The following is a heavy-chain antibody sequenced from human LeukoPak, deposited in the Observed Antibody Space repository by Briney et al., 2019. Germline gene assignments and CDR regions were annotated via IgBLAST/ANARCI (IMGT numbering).Heavy chain of an antibody. D-gene: IGHD3-3*01. V-gene: IGHV3-21*01. J-gene: IGHJ4*02. CDR2: ISSDSNYI. CDR3: ARDRGITIFGVPSDY. Sequence: GGSLRLSCAASGFTFSTYSMNWVRQAPGKGLVWVSSISSDSNYIYYADSVKGRFTISRDNAKNSLYLQMISLRAEDTAVYYCARDRGITIFGVPSDYWGQGTLVTVSP. CDR1: GFTFSTYS.